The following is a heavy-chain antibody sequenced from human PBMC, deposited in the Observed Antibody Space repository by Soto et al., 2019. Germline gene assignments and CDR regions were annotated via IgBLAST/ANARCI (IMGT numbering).Heavy chain of an antibody. CDR1: GGSVTSRGYS. Sequence: QLQLQESGSGQVQPSQTLSLSCAVSGGSVTSRGYSWRWIRQPPGKGLECIGYIYHSGTTYYNPSLKTRVTLSLDRSNNQFSLTLSPVTAADTAVYYCARVPIHDDSSGYFHYGTFDIWGQGTLVTVSS. V-gene: IGHV4-30-2*01. CDR2: IYHSGTT. D-gene: IGHD3-22*01. CDR3: ARVPIHDDSSGYFHYGTFDI. J-gene: IGHJ3*02.